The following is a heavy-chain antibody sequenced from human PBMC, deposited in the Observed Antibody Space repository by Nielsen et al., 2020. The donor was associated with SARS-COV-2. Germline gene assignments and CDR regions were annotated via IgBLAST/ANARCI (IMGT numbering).Heavy chain of an antibody. Sequence: GESLKISCAASGFTFNSYAMSWVRQAPGKGLEWVSAITRSGGDTYYADSVKGRFTISRDNSKNTLYLQMSSLRAEDTAVYYCAKSPNGLAAVWDQGTLVTVSS. J-gene: IGHJ4*02. CDR3: AKSPNGLAAV. CDR2: ITRSGGDT. V-gene: IGHV3-23*01. D-gene: IGHD6-13*01. CDR1: GFTFNSYA.